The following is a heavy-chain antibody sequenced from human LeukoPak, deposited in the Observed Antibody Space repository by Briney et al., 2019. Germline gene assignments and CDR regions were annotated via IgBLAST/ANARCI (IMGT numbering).Heavy chain of an antibody. V-gene: IGHV3-23*01. CDR1: GFTFSNYA. J-gene: IGHJ4*02. CDR3: AKGLGTSGWSLSTVDY. Sequence: GGSLRLSCAASGFTFSNYAMTWVRQAPGKGLEWVSRISDVGGSTYYADSVKDRFTISRDNSKNTLYLQMNSLRAEDTVVYYCAKGLGTSGWSLSTVDYWGQGTRVTVST. CDR2: ISDVGGST. D-gene: IGHD6-19*01.